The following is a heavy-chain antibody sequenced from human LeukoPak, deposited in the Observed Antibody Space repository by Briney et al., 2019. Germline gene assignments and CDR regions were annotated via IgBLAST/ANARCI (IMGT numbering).Heavy chain of an antibody. V-gene: IGHV4-30-2*01. CDR2: IYHSGST. D-gene: IGHD6-13*01. CDR3: ARGLFYSSSWFALGY. CDR1: GGSISSGGYY. Sequence: SQTLSPTCTVSGGSISSGGYYWSWIRQPPGKGLEWIGYIYHSGSTYYNPSLKSRVTISVDRSKNQFSLKLSSVTAADTAVYYCARGLFYSSSWFALGYWGQGTLVTVPS. J-gene: IGHJ4*02.